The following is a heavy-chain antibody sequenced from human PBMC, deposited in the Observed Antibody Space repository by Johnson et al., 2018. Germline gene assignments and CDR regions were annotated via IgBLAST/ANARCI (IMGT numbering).Heavy chain of an antibody. CDR3: ARAGLGMDAFDT. D-gene: IGHD3-16*01. CDR2: ISSDGSNK. J-gene: IGHJ3*02. V-gene: IGHV3-30*04. CDR1: GFSFRSYA. Sequence: QVQLVESGGGVVQPGRSLRLSCAASGFSFRSYAMHWVRQAPGKGLEWVTVISSDGSNKYYTDSVKGRFTISRDNSKNTLNLQMNSLRAADTAVYYCARAGLGMDAFDTWGQGTMVTVSS.